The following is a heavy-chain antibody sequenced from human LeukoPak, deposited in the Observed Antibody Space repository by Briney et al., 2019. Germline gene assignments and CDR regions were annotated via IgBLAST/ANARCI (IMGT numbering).Heavy chain of an antibody. D-gene: IGHD1-26*01. Sequence: SETLSLTCTVSGGSISSYYWSWIRQPPGKGLEWIGYIYYSGSTNYNPSLKSRVTISVDTSKNQFSLKLSSVTSADTAVYYCARDPLRGSSIWGQGTLVTVSS. CDR1: GGSISSYY. J-gene: IGHJ4*02. V-gene: IGHV4-59*01. CDR3: ARDPLRGSSI. CDR2: IYYSGST.